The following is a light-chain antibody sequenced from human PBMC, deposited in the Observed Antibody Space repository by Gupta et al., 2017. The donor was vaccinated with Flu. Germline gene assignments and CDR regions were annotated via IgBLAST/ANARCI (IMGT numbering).Light chain of an antibody. Sequence: DVVMTQSPLFLPATLGQPAPISCKSSRSLVYTDGKTYLNWFHQRPGQSPRRLISRISDRDSGVPDRFSGSGSGTDFTLKISRVEAEDVGVYYCRQVAHWPYTFGQGTKLELK. CDR1: RSLVYTDGKTY. V-gene: IGKV2-30*01. CDR2: RIS. CDR3: RQVAHWPYT. J-gene: IGKJ2*01.